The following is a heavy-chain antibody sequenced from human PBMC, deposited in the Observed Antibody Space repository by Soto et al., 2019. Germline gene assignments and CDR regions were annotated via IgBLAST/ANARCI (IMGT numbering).Heavy chain of an antibody. CDR3: AKGGVSYSNYQAFDY. J-gene: IGHJ4*02. Sequence: QVQLVESGGGVVQPGRSLRLSCAASGFTFSSYGMHWVRQAPGKGLEWVAVISYDGSNKYYADSVKGRFTISRDNSKNTLYLQMNSLRAEDTAVYYCAKGGVSYSNYQAFDYWGQGTLVTVSS. CDR1: GFTFSSYG. V-gene: IGHV3-30*18. D-gene: IGHD4-4*01. CDR2: ISYDGSNK.